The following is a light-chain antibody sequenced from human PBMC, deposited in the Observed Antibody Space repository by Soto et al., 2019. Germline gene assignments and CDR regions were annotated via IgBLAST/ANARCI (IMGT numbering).Light chain of an antibody. J-gene: IGKJ1*01. CDR2: AAS. CDR3: QQYNSYSGT. CDR1: QSISSY. Sequence: DIQMTQSPSSLSASVGDRVTITCRASQSISSYLNWYQQKPGKAPKLLIYAASSLQSGVPSRLSGSGSGTDFTLTISSLQPEDFATYYCQQYNSYSGTFGQGTKVDIK. V-gene: IGKV1-39*01.